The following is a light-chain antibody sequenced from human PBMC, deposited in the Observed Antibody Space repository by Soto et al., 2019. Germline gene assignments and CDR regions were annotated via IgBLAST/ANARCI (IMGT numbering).Light chain of an antibody. J-gene: IGLJ2*01. V-gene: IGLV1-36*01. CDR2: YDD. Sequence: QSVLTQPPSVSAAPRQRVTISCSGSSSNIGKNVVNWYQQLPGKAPKLLIYYDDLVPSGVSDRFSGSKSGTSASLAISGLQSEDEADYYCAVWDDSLNGVVFGGGTKLTVL. CDR1: SSNIGKNV. CDR3: AVWDDSLNGVV.